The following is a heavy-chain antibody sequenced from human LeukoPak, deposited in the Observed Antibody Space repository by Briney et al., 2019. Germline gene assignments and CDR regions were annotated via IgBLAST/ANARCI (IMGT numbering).Heavy chain of an antibody. CDR1: GFTFSDAW. J-gene: IGHJ4*02. D-gene: IGHD4-17*01. Sequence: GGSLRLSCAASGFTFSDAWMTWVRQAPGEGLEWVGRIKSRANGGTTDYAAPVKGRFTISRDDSKNTLYLQMNSLKTEDTAVYYCTTDHGEYALVYWGQGTLVTVSS. CDR2: IKSRANGGTT. CDR3: TTDHGEYALVY. V-gene: IGHV3-15*01.